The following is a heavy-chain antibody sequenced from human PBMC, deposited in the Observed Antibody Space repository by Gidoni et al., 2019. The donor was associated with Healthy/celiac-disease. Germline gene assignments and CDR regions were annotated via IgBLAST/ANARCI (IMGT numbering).Heavy chain of an antibody. CDR1: GGSFSGYY. J-gene: IGHJ4*02. Sequence: QVQLQQWGAGLLTPSETLSLTCAVYGGSFSGYYWSWIRQPPGKGLEWIGEINHSGSTNYNPSLKSRVTISVDTSKNQFSLKLSSVTAADTAVYYCVRGRLRGQQLAPTFDYWGQGTLVTVSS. CDR3: VRGRLRGQQLAPTFDY. CDR2: INHSGST. D-gene: IGHD6-13*01. V-gene: IGHV4-34*01.